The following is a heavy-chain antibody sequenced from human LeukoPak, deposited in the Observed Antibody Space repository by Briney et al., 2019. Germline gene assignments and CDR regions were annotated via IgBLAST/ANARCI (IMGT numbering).Heavy chain of an antibody. D-gene: IGHD4-17*01. V-gene: IGHV3-23*01. J-gene: IGHJ4*02. CDR3: AKERTVTTSGFDY. CDR1: GFSFSSYG. CDR2: ISGSGGST. Sequence: GGSLRLSCAASGFSFSSYGMSWVRQAPGKGLEWVSAISGSGGSTYYADSVKGRFTISRDNSKNTLYLQMNSLRAEDTAVYYCAKERTVTTSGFDYWGQGTLVTVSS.